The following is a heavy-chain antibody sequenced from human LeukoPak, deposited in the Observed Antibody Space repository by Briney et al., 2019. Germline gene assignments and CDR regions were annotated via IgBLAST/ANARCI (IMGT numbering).Heavy chain of an antibody. CDR3: TTVGAPTRY. V-gene: IGHV3-73*01. J-gene: IGHJ4*02. CDR2: IRSKANSYAT. CDR1: GFTFSGSA. D-gene: IGHD1-26*01. Sequence: GGSLRLSCAASGFTFSGSAMHWVRQASGKGLEWVGRIRSKANSYATAYAASVKGRFTISRDDSKNTAYLQMNSLKTKDTAVYYCTTVGAPTRYWGQGTLVTVSS.